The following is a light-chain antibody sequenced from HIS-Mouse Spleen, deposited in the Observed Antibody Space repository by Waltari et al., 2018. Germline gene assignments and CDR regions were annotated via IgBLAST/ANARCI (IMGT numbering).Light chain of an antibody. Sequence: EIVMTPSSANLSVSPGERATLSCRASQSVSSNLAWYQQKPGQAPRLLIYGASTRATGIPARFSGSGSGTEFTLTISSMQSEDFAVYYCQQYNNWPPYTFGQGTKLEIK. CDR3: QQYNNWPPYT. V-gene: IGKV3-15*01. CDR2: GAS. J-gene: IGKJ2*01. CDR1: QSVSSN.